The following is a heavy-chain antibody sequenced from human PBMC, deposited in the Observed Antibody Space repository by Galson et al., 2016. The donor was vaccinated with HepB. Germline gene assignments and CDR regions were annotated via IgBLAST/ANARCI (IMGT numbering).Heavy chain of an antibody. D-gene: IGHD2-15*01. CDR2: ISGAGGST. CDR1: GFTFNTYA. Sequence: SLRLSCAASGFTFNTYAMSWVRQAPGKGLEWVSSISGAGGSTYYADSVKGRFTISRDNSKNTLYLQMNSLRAEDTAVYYCAREKGYCSGGSRENWFDPWGQGTLVTVSS. J-gene: IGHJ5*02. V-gene: IGHV3-23*01. CDR3: AREKGYCSGGSRENWFDP.